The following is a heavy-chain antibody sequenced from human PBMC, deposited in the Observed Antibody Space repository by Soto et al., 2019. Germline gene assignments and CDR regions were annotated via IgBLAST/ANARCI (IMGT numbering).Heavy chain of an antibody. CDR2: INAGNGNK. CDR3: ARALEMTYYYGMDV. CDR1: GYMFTSYA. Sequence: ASVKVSCKASGYMFTSYAISWVRQAPGQRLEWMGWINAGNGNKKYSQKFQGRVTITRDTSASTAYMELSSLRSEETAVYYCARALEMTYYYGMDVWGQGTTVTVSS. V-gene: IGHV1-3*01. J-gene: IGHJ6*02.